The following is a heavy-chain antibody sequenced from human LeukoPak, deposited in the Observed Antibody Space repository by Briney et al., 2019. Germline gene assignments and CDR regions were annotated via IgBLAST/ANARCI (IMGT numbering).Heavy chain of an antibody. CDR3: ARPNAYCGGDCYSGDY. J-gene: IGHJ4*02. D-gene: IGHD2-21*02. V-gene: IGHV4-39*01. Sequence: KPSETLSLTCTVSGXSISSSSDYWGWIRQPPGKGLEWIGSIYYSGSTYYNPSLKSRVTISVDTSKNQFSLKLSSVTAADTAVYYCARPNAYCGGDCYSGDYWGQGTLVTVSS. CDR1: GXSISSSSDY. CDR2: IYYSGST.